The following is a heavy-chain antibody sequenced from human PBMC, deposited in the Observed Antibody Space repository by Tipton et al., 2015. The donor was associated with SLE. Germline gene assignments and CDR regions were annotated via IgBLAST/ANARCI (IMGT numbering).Heavy chain of an antibody. V-gene: IGHV4-39*01. CDR1: GGSISSSSYY. CDR3: ARWDHYDSVYFDY. CDR2: IYYSGST. J-gene: IGHJ4*02. D-gene: IGHD3-22*01. Sequence: TLSLTCTVSGGSISSSSYYWGWIRQPPGKGLEWIGSIYYSGSTYHNPSLKSRVTISVDTSKNQFSLKLSSVTAADTAVYYCARWDHYDSVYFDYWGQGTLVTVSS.